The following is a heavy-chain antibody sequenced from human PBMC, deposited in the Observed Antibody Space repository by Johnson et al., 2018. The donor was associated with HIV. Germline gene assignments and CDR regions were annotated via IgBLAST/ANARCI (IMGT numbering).Heavy chain of an antibody. CDR2: ISYDGTNK. V-gene: IGHV3-30*04. D-gene: IGHD2/OR15-2a*01. CDR1: GFTFSSYP. J-gene: IGHJ3*02. Sequence: QVQLVESGGGLVKPGGSLRLSCAASGFTFSSYPMHWVRQAPGKGLEWVALISYDGTNKYSADSAKGRFTISRDNSKNSLYLQMNSLRAEDTALYYCARDNNLSSAFDIWGQGTMVTVSS. CDR3: ARDNNLSSAFDI.